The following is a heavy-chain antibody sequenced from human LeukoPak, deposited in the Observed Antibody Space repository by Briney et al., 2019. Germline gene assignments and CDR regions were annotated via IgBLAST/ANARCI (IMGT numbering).Heavy chain of an antibody. CDR3: ARDSASRYSGGDY. D-gene: IGHD4-23*01. CDR2: INPNSGGT. CDR1: GYTFTGYY. J-gene: IGHJ4*02. Sequence: ASVKVSCKASGYTFTGYYMHWVRQAPGQGLEWMGWINPNSGGTNYAQKFQGRVTMTRDTSISTAYMELSRLRSDDTAVCYCARDSASRYSGGDYWGQGTLVTVSS. V-gene: IGHV1-2*02.